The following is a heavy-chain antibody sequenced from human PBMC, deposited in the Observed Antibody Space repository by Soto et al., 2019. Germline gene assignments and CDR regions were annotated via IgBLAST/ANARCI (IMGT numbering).Heavy chain of an antibody. CDR2: IIPIFGTA. CDR3: ARSLDMVRGQFDP. J-gene: IGHJ5*02. D-gene: IGHD3-10*01. CDR1: GGTFSSYA. Sequence: ASVKVSCKASGGTFSSYAISWVRQAPGQGLEWMGGIIPIFGTANYAQKFQGRVTITADKSTSTAYMELSSLRSEDTAVYYCARSLDMVRGQFDPWGQGTLVTVSS. V-gene: IGHV1-69*06.